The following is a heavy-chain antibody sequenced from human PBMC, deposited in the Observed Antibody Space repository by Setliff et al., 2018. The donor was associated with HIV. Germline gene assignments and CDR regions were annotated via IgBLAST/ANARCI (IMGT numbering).Heavy chain of an antibody. CDR1: GYTFNNYG. V-gene: IGHV1-18*01. CDR3: ARGKTWLRFLDY. J-gene: IGHJ4*02. Sequence: ALVKVSCKASGYTFNNYGISWVRQAPGQGLEWMGWINTHSGYTNYAQNVQGRVTVTMDTSTSTAYMELRSLKSDDTAVYYCARGKTWLRFLDYWGQGTLVTVSS. CDR2: INTHSGYT. D-gene: IGHD5-12*01.